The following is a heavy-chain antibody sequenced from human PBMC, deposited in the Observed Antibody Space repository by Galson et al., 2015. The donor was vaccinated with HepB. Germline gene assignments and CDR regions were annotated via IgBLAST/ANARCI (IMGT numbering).Heavy chain of an antibody. D-gene: IGHD4-17*01. J-gene: IGHJ4*02. Sequence: SLRLSCAASGFTFSSYAMHWVRQAPGKGLEWVAVISYDGSNKYYADSVKGRFTISRDNSKNTLYLQMNSLRAEDTAVYYCARDRRYGDSTPDYWGQGTLVTVSS. V-gene: IGHV3-30*04. CDR2: ISYDGSNK. CDR1: GFTFSSYA. CDR3: ARDRRYGDSTPDY.